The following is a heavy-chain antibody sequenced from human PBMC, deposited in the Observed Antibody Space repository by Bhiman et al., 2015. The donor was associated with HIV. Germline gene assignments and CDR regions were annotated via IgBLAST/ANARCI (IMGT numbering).Heavy chain of an antibody. CDR1: GFSFDDYA. J-gene: IGHJ3*02. Sequence: EVQLVESGGNLVQPGRSLRLSCAASGFSFDDYALHWVRQAPGKGLEWVSGISWKSGSIGYADSVKGRFTISRDNAKNSLYLQMNSLRAEDTALYYCAKDLGESENEEWASDYYDFGSDYPGQDPRAVVGAFDIWGQGTMVTVSS. V-gene: IGHV3-9*01. CDR3: AKDLGESENEEWASDYYDFGSDYPGQDPRAVVGAFDI. CDR2: ISWKSGSI. D-gene: IGHD3-3*01.